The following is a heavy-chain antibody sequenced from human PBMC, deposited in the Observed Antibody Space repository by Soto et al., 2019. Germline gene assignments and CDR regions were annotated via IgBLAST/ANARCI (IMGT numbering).Heavy chain of an antibody. CDR1: GDCMSSSDDY. V-gene: IGHV4-39*01. J-gene: IGHJ4*02. Sequence: SETLSLTCAVSGDCMSSSDDYWGWIRQPPGKGLEWIGSIYYSGSTYYNPSLQSRVAISVDTSKNQFSLKLKSVTAADTAIYYCARRTVNIRTFYSGLKTHCFDYWGQGAPVTVSS. CDR3: ARRTVNIRTFYSGLKTHCFDY. CDR2: IYYSGST. D-gene: IGHD6-19*01.